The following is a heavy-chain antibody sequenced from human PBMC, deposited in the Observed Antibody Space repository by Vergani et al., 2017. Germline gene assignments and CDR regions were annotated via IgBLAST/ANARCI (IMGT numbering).Heavy chain of an antibody. CDR2: IYNSGST. CDR3: ASQDDHNGNPGAFDI. Sequence: QVQLQESGPGLLKPSQTLSLTCTVSGGSLSSGSYYWSWVRQRPVKGLEWIGYIYNSGSTYYNPSLKSRVTISVDASKNQFSLKLSSVTAADTAVYYCASQDDHNGNPGAFDIWGQGTKVTVSS. CDR1: GGSLSSGSYY. J-gene: IGHJ3*02. V-gene: IGHV4-31*03. D-gene: IGHD4-23*01.